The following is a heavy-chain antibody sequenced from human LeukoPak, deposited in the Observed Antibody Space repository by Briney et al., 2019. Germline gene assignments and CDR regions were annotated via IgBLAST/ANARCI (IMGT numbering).Heavy chain of an antibody. CDR3: ARSRAVYFQH. J-gene: IGHJ1*01. CDR1: GGSFSGYY. CDR2: INHSGST. Sequence: PSETLSLTCAVYGGSFSGYYWSWIRQPPGKGLEWIGEINHSGSTNYNPSLKSRVTISVDTSKNQFSLKLSSVTAADTAVYYCARSRAVYFQHWGQGTLVTVSS. V-gene: IGHV4-34*01.